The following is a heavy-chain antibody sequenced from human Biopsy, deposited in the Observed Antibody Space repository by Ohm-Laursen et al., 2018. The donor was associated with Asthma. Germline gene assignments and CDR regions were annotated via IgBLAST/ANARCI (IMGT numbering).Heavy chain of an antibody. CDR3: AKVRSDWVITESFDY. Sequence: SLRLCAASGFKFDEYTMHWVRQAPGKGLEWVSGISWNSATIGYADSVEGRFTISRDNAKNSVFLHMDGLRPEDTAFYYCAKVRSDWVITESFDYWGQGVLVTVSS. V-gene: IGHV3-9*01. D-gene: IGHD3-22*01. CDR2: ISWNSATI. J-gene: IGHJ4*02. CDR1: GFKFDEYT.